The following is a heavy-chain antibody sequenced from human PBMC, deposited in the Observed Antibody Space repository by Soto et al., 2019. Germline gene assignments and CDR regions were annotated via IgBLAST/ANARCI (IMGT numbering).Heavy chain of an antibody. D-gene: IGHD6-13*01. J-gene: IGHJ4*02. CDR2: MNPNSGNT. CDR3: AREWSRGGYVDY. V-gene: IGHV1-8*01. Sequence: QVQLVQSGAEVKKPGASVKVSCKASGYTFTSYDINWVRQATGQGLEWMGWMNPNSGNTVYAQKCQGRVNMTRNTSVSTAYMELSSLRSEDTAVYDCAREWSRGGYVDYWGQGTLVTVSS. CDR1: GYTFTSYD.